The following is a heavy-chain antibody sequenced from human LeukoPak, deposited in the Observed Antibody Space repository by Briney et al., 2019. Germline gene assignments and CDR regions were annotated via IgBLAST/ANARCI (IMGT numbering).Heavy chain of an antibody. CDR1: GFTFDDYA. Sequence: GGSLRLSCAASGFTFDDYAMSWVRQAPGKGLEWVSTISGSGGSTYYADSVKGRFTISRDNSKNTLYLQMISLRAEDTAVYYCAKEERGSYFPFDYWGQGTLVTVSS. D-gene: IGHD1-26*01. CDR2: ISGSGGST. V-gene: IGHV3-23*01. CDR3: AKEERGSYFPFDY. J-gene: IGHJ4*02.